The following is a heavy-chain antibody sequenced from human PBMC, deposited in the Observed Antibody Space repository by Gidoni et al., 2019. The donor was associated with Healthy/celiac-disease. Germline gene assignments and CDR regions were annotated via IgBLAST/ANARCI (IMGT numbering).Heavy chain of an antibody. V-gene: IGHV3-7*01. J-gene: IGHJ3*02. CDR3: ARLHFVGDAFDI. CDR2: IKQDGSAK. Sequence: EVQLVESGGGLVQPGGSLRLSCAASGFTLRSYWMSWVRQAPGKGLGWVANIKQDGSAKYYVDSVKGRFTISRDNAKNSLYLQMNSLRAEDTAVYYCARLHFVGDAFDIWGQGTMVTVSS. CDR1: GFTLRSYW. D-gene: IGHD3-3*02.